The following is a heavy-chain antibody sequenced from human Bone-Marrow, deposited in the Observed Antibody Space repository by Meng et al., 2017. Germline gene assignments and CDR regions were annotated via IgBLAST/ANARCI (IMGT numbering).Heavy chain of an antibody. V-gene: IGHV4-39*07. D-gene: IGHD6-19*01. Sequence: SETLSLTCTVSGGSISSSSYYWGWIRQPPGKGLEWIGSIYYSGSTYYNPSLKSRVTISVDTSKNQFSLKLSSVTAADTAVYYCARELIAVAGALDGMDVWGQETTVTVSS. CDR1: GGSISSSSYY. J-gene: IGHJ6*02. CDR3: ARELIAVAGALDGMDV. CDR2: IYYSGST.